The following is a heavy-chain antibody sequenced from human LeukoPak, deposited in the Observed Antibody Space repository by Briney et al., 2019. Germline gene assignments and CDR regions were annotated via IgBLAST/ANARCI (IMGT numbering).Heavy chain of an antibody. CDR1: GYPFSTYW. Sequence: ASVKVSCEASGYPFSTYWLHWVRQAPGQGLEWMGFVNPNDGARIYAQKFQGRITMTRDTSTNTVFMELSSLRSEDTAVYYCARGLYYYDRSTYDDFDYWGQGTLVTVSS. CDR3: ARGLYYYDRSTYDDFDY. J-gene: IGHJ4*02. D-gene: IGHD3-22*01. V-gene: IGHV1-46*01. CDR2: VNPNDGAR.